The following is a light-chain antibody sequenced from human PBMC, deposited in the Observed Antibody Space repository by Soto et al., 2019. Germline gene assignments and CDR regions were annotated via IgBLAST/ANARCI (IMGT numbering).Light chain of an antibody. Sequence: VNHYAGAFSFPAGESATLSCRASPGVXSTLLTCYQQKPGQAPRLRXTGASGRATGTPDRFRGSGAGTDFPLTGSLLESEDLAVYYYQQYAYTTSTFGGGTKVDIK. CDR2: GAS. CDR1: PGVXSTL. CDR3: QQYAYTTST. V-gene: IGKV3-20*01. J-gene: IGKJ4*01.